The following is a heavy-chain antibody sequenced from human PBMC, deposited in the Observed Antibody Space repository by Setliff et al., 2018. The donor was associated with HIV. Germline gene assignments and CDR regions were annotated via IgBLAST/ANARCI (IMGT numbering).Heavy chain of an antibody. CDR2: IFSNDEK. Sequence: ETLSLTCAVSGYSISSGYYWGWIRQPPGKGLEWIVHIFSNDEKSYSTSLKSRLTISKDTSKSQVVLTMTNMDPVDTATYYCARDSSGYHYYFDYWGQGTLVTVSS. V-gene: IGHV2-26*01. CDR3: ARDSSGYHYYFDY. J-gene: IGHJ4*02. D-gene: IGHD3-22*01. CDR1: GYSISSGYYW.